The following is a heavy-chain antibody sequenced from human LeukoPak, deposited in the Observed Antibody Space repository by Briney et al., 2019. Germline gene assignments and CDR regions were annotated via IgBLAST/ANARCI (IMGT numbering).Heavy chain of an antibody. V-gene: IGHV3-33*01. CDR1: GFTFSNYG. J-gene: IGHJ5*02. D-gene: IGHD2-15*01. Sequence: GGSLRLSCAASGFTFSNYGMHWVRQAPGKGLEWVAVIWSDGSNKYYADSVRGRFTISRDNSKNTLCLQMNSLRAEDTAVYYCARVTMVAAASYNWFVPWGQGSLVTVSS. CDR2: IWSDGSNK. CDR3: ARVTMVAAASYNWFVP.